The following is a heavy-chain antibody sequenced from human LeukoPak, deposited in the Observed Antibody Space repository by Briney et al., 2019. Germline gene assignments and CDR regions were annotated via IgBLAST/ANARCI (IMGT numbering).Heavy chain of an antibody. Sequence: HPGGSLRLSCAASGFTFSSYEMNWVRQAPGKGLEWVSYISSSGSTIYYADSVKGRFTISRDNAKDSLYLQMNSLRVEDTAVYYCLRGDRHDYWGRGTLVTVSS. V-gene: IGHV3-48*03. CDR1: GFTFSSYE. CDR3: LRGDRHDY. CDR2: ISSSGSTI. J-gene: IGHJ4*02.